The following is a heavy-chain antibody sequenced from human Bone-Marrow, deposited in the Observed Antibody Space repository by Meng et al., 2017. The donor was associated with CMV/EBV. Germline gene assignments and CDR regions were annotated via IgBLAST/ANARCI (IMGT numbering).Heavy chain of an antibody. CDR3: ARGGQSGIVVVPAALKFDY. D-gene: IGHD2-2*01. V-gene: IGHV4-61*01. CDR1: GGSVSSGSYY. Sequence: SETLSLTCTVSGGSVSSGSYYWSWIRQPPGKGLEWIGYIYYSGSTNYHPSLKSRVTISVDTSKNQFSLKLSSVTAADTAVYYCARGGQSGIVVVPAALKFDYWGQGTLATVSS. J-gene: IGHJ4*02. CDR2: IYYSGST.